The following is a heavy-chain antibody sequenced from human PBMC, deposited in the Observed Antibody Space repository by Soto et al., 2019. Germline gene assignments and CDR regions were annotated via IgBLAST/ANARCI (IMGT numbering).Heavy chain of an antibody. CDR2: ISGSGGTT. V-gene: IGHV3-23*01. J-gene: IGHJ6*02. CDR1: GFTFSDYA. D-gene: IGHD1-20*01. Sequence: GGSLRLSCAASGFTFSDYAMSWVRQAPGKGLEWVSAISGSGGTTYFADSVKGRFTISRDNSKDTLYLQMNSLRAEDTAVYYCVKDWRGNNCHCMDVWGQGTTVTVSS. CDR3: VKDWRGNNCHCMDV.